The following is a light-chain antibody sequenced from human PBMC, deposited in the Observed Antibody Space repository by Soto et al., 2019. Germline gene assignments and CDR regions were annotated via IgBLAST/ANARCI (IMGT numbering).Light chain of an antibody. CDR3: QKYTNVPA. V-gene: IGKV3-20*01. J-gene: IGKJ4*01. CDR1: QSVSSNY. CDR2: GAS. Sequence: EIVLTQSPGTLSLSPGERATLSCRASQSVSSNYLAWYQQKRGQAPRLLIYGASSRATGIPTRFSGSGSGTDFTLTISSLQPEDVATYYCQKYTNVPAFGGGTKVEIK.